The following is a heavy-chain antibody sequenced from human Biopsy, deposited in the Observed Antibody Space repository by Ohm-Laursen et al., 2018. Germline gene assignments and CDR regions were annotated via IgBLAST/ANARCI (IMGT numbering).Heavy chain of an antibody. J-gene: IGHJ2*01. D-gene: IGHD3-22*01. CDR2: SIPLFNTA. Sequence: SVKVSCKASRGTFTNHAVGWVRQAPGQGLEWVGSSIPLFNTANYADKFQGRVTLTADKSTTTAYMELSSLRSEDTAIYYCARFPLGAYDDSGSYRAVEHWYFDLWGRGTLVTVSS. CDR3: ARFPLGAYDDSGSYRAVEHWYFDL. CDR1: RGTFTNHA. V-gene: IGHV1-69*06.